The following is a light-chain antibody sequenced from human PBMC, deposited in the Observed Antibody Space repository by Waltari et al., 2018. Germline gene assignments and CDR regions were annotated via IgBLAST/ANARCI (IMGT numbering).Light chain of an antibody. CDR3: QKYGTLPAT. V-gene: IGKV3-20*01. J-gene: IGKJ1*01. CDR2: DAS. Sequence: EIVLTQSPGTLSLSPGERANLSCRASQSVSKYLAWYQQKPGQAPRRLIYDASTRATGIPDRFSGSGCGTDFSLTISRLEPEDFAVYYCQKYGTLPATFGQGTKVQMK. CDR1: QSVSKY.